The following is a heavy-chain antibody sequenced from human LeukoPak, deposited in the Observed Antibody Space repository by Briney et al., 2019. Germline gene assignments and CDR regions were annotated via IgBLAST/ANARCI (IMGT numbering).Heavy chain of an antibody. Sequence: GGSLRLSCAASGFTFSSYGMHWVRQAPGKGLEWVAVISYDGSNKYYADSVKGRFTISRDNSKNTLYLQMNSLRAEDTAVYYCAKDLAVISGYYKGAGMDVWGQGTTVTVSS. CDR1: GFTFSSYG. D-gene: IGHD5-12*01. CDR3: AKDLAVISGYYKGAGMDV. CDR2: ISYDGSNK. J-gene: IGHJ6*02. V-gene: IGHV3-30*18.